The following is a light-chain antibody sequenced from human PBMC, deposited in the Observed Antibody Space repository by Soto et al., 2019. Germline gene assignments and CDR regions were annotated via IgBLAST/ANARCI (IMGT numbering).Light chain of an antibody. V-gene: IGKV3-15*01. CDR3: KQDNKWPPWR. CDR1: QRVSSN. CDR2: GAS. J-gene: IGKJ1*01. Sequence: TQSPITLSLSPGDRSTLSCSASQRVSSNLAWYEQKPGQAPRLLIYGASTRATGIPARFSGSGSGTEFTLTISSLQSEDFAIYYCKQDNKWPPWRFAQGTMVDVK.